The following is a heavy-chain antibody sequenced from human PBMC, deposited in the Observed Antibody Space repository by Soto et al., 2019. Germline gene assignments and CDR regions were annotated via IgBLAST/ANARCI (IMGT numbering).Heavy chain of an antibody. V-gene: IGHV3-33*01. CDR2: IGYDGSNK. Sequence: GGSLRLSCAASGFTFSIYGMHWVSQAPGKGLEWVAVIGYDGSNKYYADSVKGRFTISRDNSKNTLYLQMNSLRAEDTDVFYCARDVAMVDTAMVFDYWGQGTLVTVSS. CDR1: GFTFSIYG. D-gene: IGHD5-18*01. CDR3: ARDVAMVDTAMVFDY. J-gene: IGHJ4*02.